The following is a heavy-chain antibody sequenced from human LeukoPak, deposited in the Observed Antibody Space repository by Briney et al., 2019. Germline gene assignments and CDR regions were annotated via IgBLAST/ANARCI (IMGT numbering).Heavy chain of an antibody. CDR2: MNPNSGNT. V-gene: IGHV1-8*03. CDR3: ARDPKLELPTNWFDP. J-gene: IGHJ5*02. D-gene: IGHD1-7*01. Sequence: ASVKVSCKASGYTFTSYDINWVRQATGQGLGWMGWMNPNSGNTGYAQKFQGRVTITRNTSISTAYMELSSLRSDDTAVYYCARDPKLELPTNWFDPWGQGTLVTVSS. CDR1: GYTFTSYD.